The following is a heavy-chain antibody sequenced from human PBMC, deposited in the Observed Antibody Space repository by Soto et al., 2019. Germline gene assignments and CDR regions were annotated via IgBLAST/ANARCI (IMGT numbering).Heavy chain of an antibody. CDR1: GFTVSSNY. Sequence: EVQLVETGGGLIKPGRSLRLSWAASGFTVSSNYMSWVRQAPGQGLEWVSIIYSGGSTYYADSVKGRFTISRDNSKNTLYLQMNSLRAEDTAVYYCASSSSVSWDAFDYWGQGTLVTGSS. J-gene: IGHJ4*02. CDR3: ASSSSVSWDAFDY. D-gene: IGHD6-19*01. CDR2: IYSGGST. V-gene: IGHV3-53*02.